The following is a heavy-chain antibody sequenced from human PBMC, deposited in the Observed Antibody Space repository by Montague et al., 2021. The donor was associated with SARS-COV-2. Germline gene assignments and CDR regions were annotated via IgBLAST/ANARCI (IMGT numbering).Heavy chain of an antibody. CDR3: THRIVGAPFDY. CDR1: GFSLSASGVG. CDR2: VYXDGEK. D-gene: IGHD1-26*01. V-gene: IGHV2-5*02. Sequence: VKPTQTLKLSCTFSGFSLSASGVGVGWIRQPPGKALEWLALVYXDGEKRYSPSLKSRLTITNDTSKNQVVLKMANMDPVDTATYFCTHRIVGAPFDYWGQGALVTASS. J-gene: IGHJ4*02.